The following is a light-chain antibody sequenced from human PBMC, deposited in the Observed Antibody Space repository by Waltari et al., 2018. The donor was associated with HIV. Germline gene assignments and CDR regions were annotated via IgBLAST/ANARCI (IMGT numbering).Light chain of an antibody. CDR2: EVS. CDR1: TSDVGDYNY. J-gene: IGLJ1*01. V-gene: IGLV2-14*01. CDR3: SSYTTRNTRV. Sequence: QSVLTQPASVSGSPGQSITISCTGTTSDVGDYNYVSWYQQHPGKAPKLMLYEVSNRPSWVSIRFSGSKSGNTASLTISGLQTEDEADYYCSSYTTRNTRVFGTGTKVTVL.